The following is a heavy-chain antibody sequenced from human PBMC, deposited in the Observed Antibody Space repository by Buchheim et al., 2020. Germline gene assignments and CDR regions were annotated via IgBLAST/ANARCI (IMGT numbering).Heavy chain of an antibody. J-gene: IGHJ5*02. CDR1: GFTVSSDS. V-gene: IGHV3-66*01. CDR3: ARRQPSGSWFDP. D-gene: IGHD3-22*01. CDR2: IYGGGAT. Sequence: EVQLVESGGGLVQPGGSLRLSCAVSGFTVSSDSMSWVRQAPGKGLEWVSAIYGGGATYYTDSVKGRFNISRDSSKNTLYLQMNRLRVEGTAMYYCARRQPSGSWFDPWGQGTL.